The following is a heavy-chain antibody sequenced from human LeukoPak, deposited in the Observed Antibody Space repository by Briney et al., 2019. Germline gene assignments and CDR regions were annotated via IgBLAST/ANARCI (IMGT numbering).Heavy chain of an antibody. CDR1: GFTFRNYG. V-gene: IGHV3-33*06. D-gene: IGHD2/OR15-2a*01. CDR2: IWYEERTK. J-gene: IGHJ4*02. Sequence: GGSLRLSCVTSGFTFRNYGMHWVRQAPGNGLEWVATIWYEERTKYYIDSVKGRFTISRDNSKNTFYLQMNSLRVDDTAIYYCAKEGIYLKSSLEDWGQGTPVTVSS. CDR3: AKEGIYLKSSLED.